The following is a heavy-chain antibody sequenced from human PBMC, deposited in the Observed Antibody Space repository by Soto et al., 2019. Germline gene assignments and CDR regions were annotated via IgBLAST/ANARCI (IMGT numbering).Heavy chain of an antibody. J-gene: IGHJ6*03. CDR2: ITGSGGST. D-gene: IGHD1-26*01. CDR1: GFNFSAFA. CDR3: AKLSGYDYYYYIDV. Sequence: EVQLLESGGGLEQPGGSLRLSCAASGFNFSAFAMNWVRQAPGKGLEWVSAITGSGGSTYYVDSVKGRFTIARDNSKNTLHLQMNSLRAEDSAVYYCAKLSGYDYYYYIDVWGKGTTVTVSS. V-gene: IGHV3-23*01.